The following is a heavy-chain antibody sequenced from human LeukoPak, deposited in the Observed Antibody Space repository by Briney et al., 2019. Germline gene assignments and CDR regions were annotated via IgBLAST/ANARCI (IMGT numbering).Heavy chain of an antibody. Sequence: SETLSLTCAVSGXSISSSNWWSWVRQPPGKGLEWIGEIYHSGSTNYNPSLKSRVTMSVDKSVNQFSLTLSSVTAADTAVYYCARGYVVLTGYYGMDVWGQGTTVTVSS. D-gene: IGHD2-21*02. V-gene: IGHV4-4*02. CDR3: ARGYVVLTGYYGMDV. CDR2: IYHSGST. J-gene: IGHJ6*02. CDR1: GXSISSSNW.